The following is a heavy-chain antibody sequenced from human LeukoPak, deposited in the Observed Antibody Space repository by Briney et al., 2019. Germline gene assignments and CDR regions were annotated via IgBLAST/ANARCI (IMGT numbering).Heavy chain of an antibody. V-gene: IGHV4-34*01. CDR3: ARVKLKTGRAAAGYYYYYYMDV. D-gene: IGHD6-13*01. Sequence: SETLSLTCAVYGGSFSGYYWSWIRQPPGKGLEWIGEISHSGSTNYNPSLKSRVTILVDTSKNRFSLKLSSVTAADTAVYYCARVKLKTGRAAAGYYYYYYMDVWGKGTTVTVSS. CDR1: GGSFSGYY. CDR2: ISHSGST. J-gene: IGHJ6*03.